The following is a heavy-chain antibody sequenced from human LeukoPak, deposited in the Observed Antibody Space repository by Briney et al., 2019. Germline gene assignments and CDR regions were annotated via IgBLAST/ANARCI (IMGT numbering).Heavy chain of an antibody. CDR3: ARGAYYFDY. Sequence: SETLSLTCTVSGGSVSSGSYYWSWIRQPPGKGLEWIGYIYYSGSTNYNPSLKSRVTISVDTSKNQFSLKLSSVTAADTAVYYCARGAYYFDYWGQGTLVTLSS. J-gene: IGHJ4*02. CDR2: IYYSGST. CDR1: GGSVSSGSYY. V-gene: IGHV4-61*01.